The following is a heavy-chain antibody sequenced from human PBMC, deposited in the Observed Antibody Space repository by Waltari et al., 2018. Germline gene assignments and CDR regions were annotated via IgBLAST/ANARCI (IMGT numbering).Heavy chain of an antibody. CDR3: ARDRGRGLYLDS. CDR2: VHRSGRT. V-gene: IGHV4-4*02. J-gene: IGHJ4*02. D-gene: IGHD2-15*01. CDR1: GASMGSRDF. Sequence: QLQLQQSGPGLVKPSESLSPTCAASGASMGSRDFWSWVRQSPGKGLEWIGQVHRSGRTNYNPSLASRVTMSIDTSNNQFSLKVTSATAADTAIYYCARDRGRGLYLDSWGQGILVTVSP.